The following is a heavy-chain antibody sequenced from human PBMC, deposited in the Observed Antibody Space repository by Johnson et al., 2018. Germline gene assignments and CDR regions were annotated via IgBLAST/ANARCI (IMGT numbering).Heavy chain of an antibody. Sequence: VQLQESGGGLVKPGGSLSLSCAASGFTFDDYAMHWVRQAPGKGLEWVSLISWDGGSTYYADSLKGRLPLSRDNSKNYLYLQMNSLRTEDTALYYRAKNKRGGYNYRDVEGQGTPVTGSS. CDR3: AKNKRGGYNYRDV. CDR2: ISWDGGST. J-gene: IGHJ6*03. D-gene: IGHD1/OR15-1a*01. CDR1: GFTFDDYA. V-gene: IGHV3-43D*03.